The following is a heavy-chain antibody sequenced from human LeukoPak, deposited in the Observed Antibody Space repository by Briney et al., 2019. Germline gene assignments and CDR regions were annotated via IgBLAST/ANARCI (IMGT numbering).Heavy chain of an antibody. V-gene: IGHV3-30-3*01. CDR3: ARDILVVAAYYFGY. D-gene: IGHD2-15*01. CDR2: ISYDGSNK. Sequence: GGSLRLSCAASGFTFSSYAMHWVRQAPGKGLEWVAVISYDGSNKYYADSVKGRFTISRDNSKNTLYLRMNSLRAEDTAVYYCARDILVVAAYYFGYWGQGTLVTVSS. CDR1: GFTFSSYA. J-gene: IGHJ4*02.